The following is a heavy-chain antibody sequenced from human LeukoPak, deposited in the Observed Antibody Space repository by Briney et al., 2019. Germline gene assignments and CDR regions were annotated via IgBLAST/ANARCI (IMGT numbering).Heavy chain of an antibody. CDR2: IYYSGST. Sequence: PSETLSLTCTVSRGSISSSYWSWIRQPPGKGLEWIGYIYYSGSTNYNPSLKSRVTISVDTSRNQFSLKLSSVTAADTAVYYCARGPGLLAPFDYWGQGTLVTVSS. J-gene: IGHJ4*02. CDR3: ARGPGLLAPFDY. V-gene: IGHV4-59*08. CDR1: RGSISSSY. D-gene: IGHD3-22*01.